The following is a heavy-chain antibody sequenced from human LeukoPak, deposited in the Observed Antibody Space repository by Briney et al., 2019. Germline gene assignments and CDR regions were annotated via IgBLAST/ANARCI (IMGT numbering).Heavy chain of an antibody. CDR3: AHSNGYCSGGSSYIGTTFDY. CDR2: IYWNDDK. CDR1: GFSLSTSGVG. J-gene: IGHJ4*02. D-gene: IGHD2-15*01. V-gene: IGHV2-5*01. Sequence: SGPTLVNPTQTLTLTCTFSGFSLSTSGVGVGWIRQRPGKALEWPALIYWNDDKRYSPSLKSRLTNTKDTYKSQVVLTMTNMDPVDTATYYCAHSNGYCSGGSSYIGTTFDYWGQGTLVTVSS.